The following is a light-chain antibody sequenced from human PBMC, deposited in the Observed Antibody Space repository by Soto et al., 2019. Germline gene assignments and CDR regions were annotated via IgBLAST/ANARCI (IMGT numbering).Light chain of an antibody. V-gene: IGKV3-20*01. CDR3: QQYLSSVT. Sequence: EIVLTQSPGSLSLSPGERATLSCRASQSVDSTFFAWYQKKPGQAPRLLMYGVSKRATGIPDRFSGSGSGTYFTLPISRLEPEDFAVYYCQQYLSSVTFGQGTRVEIK. CDR2: GVS. J-gene: IGKJ1*01. CDR1: QSVDSTF.